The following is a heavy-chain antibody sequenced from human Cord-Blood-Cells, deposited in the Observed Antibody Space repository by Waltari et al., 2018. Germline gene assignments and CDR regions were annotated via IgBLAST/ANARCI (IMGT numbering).Heavy chain of an antibody. CDR2: ITHSGST. Sequence: QVQLQQWGAGLLKPSETLSLTCAVYGGSFSGYYWSWIRQPPGKGLEWIGEITHSGSTNYNPSLKSRGTISVAPSKNQFSLKLSSVTAADTAVYYCARMVSVRGVIFDYWGQGTLVTVSS. D-gene: IGHD3-10*01. CDR3: ARMVSVRGVIFDY. J-gene: IGHJ4*02. CDR1: GGSFSGYY. V-gene: IGHV4-34*02.